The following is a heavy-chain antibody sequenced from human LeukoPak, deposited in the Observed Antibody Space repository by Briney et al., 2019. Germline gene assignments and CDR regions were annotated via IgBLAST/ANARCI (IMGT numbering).Heavy chain of an antibody. CDR2: INTVADT. CDR1: RLAFSNYD. D-gene: IGHD6-19*01. J-gene: IGHJ4*02. V-gene: IGHV3-13*04. Sequence: GGSLRLSRAASRLAFSNYDMLWVRPATGKGLEWVSAINTVADTYYPDSVKGRFTISRENAKHSSYLQMNSVRVGGTPVSYCVRGRPGTGLLIDHWGRVTLVAVST. CDR3: VRGRPGTGLLIDH.